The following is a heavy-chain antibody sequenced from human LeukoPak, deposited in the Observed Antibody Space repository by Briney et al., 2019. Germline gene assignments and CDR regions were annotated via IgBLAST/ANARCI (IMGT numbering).Heavy chain of an antibody. V-gene: IGHV3-21*01. J-gene: IGHJ3*02. CDR2: ISGSSTYI. Sequence: GGSLRLSCAASGFTFSSFSMNWVRQAPGEGLEWVSSISGSSTYIYYADSVKGRFTISRDNAKNSLYLQMNSLRAEDTAVYFCARGLVRGARSAFDSWGQGTMVTVSS. D-gene: IGHD2-21*01. CDR1: GFTFSSFS. CDR3: ARGLVRGARSAFDS.